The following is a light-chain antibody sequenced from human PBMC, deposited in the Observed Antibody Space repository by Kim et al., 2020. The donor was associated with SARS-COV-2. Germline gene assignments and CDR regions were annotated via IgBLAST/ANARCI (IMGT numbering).Light chain of an antibody. J-gene: IGKJ5*01. CDR2: TAS. V-gene: IGKV1-39*01. CDR3: QQSYSTPT. CDR1: QSINKD. Sequence: IQMTQSPPSLSASVGDRVTITCRASQSINKDLNWYQQKPGKAPKLLIYTASSLQSGVPSRFSGSGSGTDFTLTISSLQPEDFATYYCQQSYSTPTFGQGTRLEIK.